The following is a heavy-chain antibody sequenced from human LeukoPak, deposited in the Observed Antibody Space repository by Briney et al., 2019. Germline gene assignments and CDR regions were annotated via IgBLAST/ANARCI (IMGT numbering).Heavy chain of an antibody. CDR1: GGTFSIYG. Sequence: SVKVSCKASGGTFSIYGFSWVRQAPGQGLEWMGRLIPDLGSANYAQKFQGRVTITADKFTTTAYMELSSLGSEDTAVYYCARVASVDGDVDYWGQGTPVTVSS. D-gene: IGHD4-17*01. CDR2: LIPDLGSA. J-gene: IGHJ4*02. V-gene: IGHV1-69*04. CDR3: ARVASVDGDVDY.